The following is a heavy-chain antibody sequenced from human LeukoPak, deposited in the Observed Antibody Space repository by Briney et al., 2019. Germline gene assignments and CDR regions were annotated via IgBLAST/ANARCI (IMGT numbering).Heavy chain of an antibody. Sequence: PSETLSLTCTASGGSVSSGSYYWSWIRQPPGKGLEWIGYIYYSGSTNYNPSLKSRVTISVDTSKNQFSLKLSSVTAADTAVYHCARDYSGSYYSLDYWGQGTLVTVSS. V-gene: IGHV4-61*01. D-gene: IGHD1-26*01. CDR2: IYYSGST. CDR3: ARDYSGSYYSLDY. J-gene: IGHJ4*02. CDR1: GGSVSSGSYY.